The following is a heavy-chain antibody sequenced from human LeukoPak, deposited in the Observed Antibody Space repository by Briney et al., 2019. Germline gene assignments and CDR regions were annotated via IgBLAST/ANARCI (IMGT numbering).Heavy chain of an antibody. D-gene: IGHD3-9*01. J-gene: IGHJ4*02. CDR3: ARGLYDILTGYYVFDY. CDR1: GGTFSSYT. Sequence: SVKVSCKASGGTFSSYTISWVRQAPGQGLEWMGRIIPILGIANYAQEFQGRVTITADKSTSTAYMELSSLRSEDTAVYYCARGLYDILTGYYVFDYWGQGTLVTVSS. CDR2: IIPILGIA. V-gene: IGHV1-69*02.